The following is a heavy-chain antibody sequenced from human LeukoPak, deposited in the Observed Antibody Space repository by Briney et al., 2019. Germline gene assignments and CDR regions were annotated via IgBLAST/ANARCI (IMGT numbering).Heavy chain of an antibody. J-gene: IGHJ6*02. CDR3: AKHMRATNTYSFFGLDV. CDR2: INWNGGGT. V-gene: IGHV3-9*01. CDR1: GFTFKDYV. D-gene: IGHD1-26*01. Sequence: GGSLRLSCAATGFTFKDYVMHWVRQPPGKGLEWVSSINWNGGGTDYADSVKGRFTISRDNAKNSLYLQLSSLRPEDTALYYCAKHMRATNTYSFFGLDVWGQGTTVTVSS.